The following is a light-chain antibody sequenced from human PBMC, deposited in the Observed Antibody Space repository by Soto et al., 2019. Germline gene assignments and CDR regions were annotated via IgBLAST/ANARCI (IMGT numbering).Light chain of an antibody. CDR2: GAS. CDR1: QSISSW. Sequence: DIQMTQSPSTLSASVGDRVTITCRASQSISSWLAWYQQKPGKAPKLLIYGASSLESGVPSRFSGSVSGTEFTLTISSLQPDDFATYYCQQYNSYDMWSFGQGTKVELK. J-gene: IGKJ1*01. V-gene: IGKV1-5*01. CDR3: QQYNSYDMWS.